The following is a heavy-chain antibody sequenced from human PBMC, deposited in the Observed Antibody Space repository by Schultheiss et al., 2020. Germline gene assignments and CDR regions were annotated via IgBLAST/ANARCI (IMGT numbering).Heavy chain of an antibody. Sequence: GSLRLSCAVYGGSFSGYYWSWIRQSPGKGLEWIGKINHSGSTNYNPSLKSRVTISIDTSNNQFSLRLSSVTAADTAVYYCARGALVGAALNWFDPWGQGTLVTVSS. V-gene: IGHV4-34*01. CDR2: INHSGST. CDR3: ARGALVGAALNWFDP. CDR1: GGSFSGYY. J-gene: IGHJ5*02. D-gene: IGHD2-15*01.